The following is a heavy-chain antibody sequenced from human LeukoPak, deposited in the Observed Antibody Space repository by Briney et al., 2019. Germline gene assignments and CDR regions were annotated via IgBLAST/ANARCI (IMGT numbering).Heavy chain of an antibody. D-gene: IGHD6-19*01. Sequence: SETLSLTCTVSGGSISSYYWSWIRQPPGKRLEWIGYIYYSGSTNYNPSLKSRVTISVDTSKNQFSLKLSSVTAADTAVYYCARGHSGWYYFDYWGQGTLVTVSS. CDR2: IYYSGST. CDR3: ARGHSGWYYFDY. CDR1: GGSISSYY. V-gene: IGHV4-59*01. J-gene: IGHJ4*02.